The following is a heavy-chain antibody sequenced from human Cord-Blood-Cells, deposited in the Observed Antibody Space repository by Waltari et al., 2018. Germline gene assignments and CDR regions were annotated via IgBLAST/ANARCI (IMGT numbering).Heavy chain of an antibody. V-gene: IGHV4-34*01. J-gene: IGHJ5*02. D-gene: IGHD3-3*01. CDR1: GGSFSGYY. Sequence: QVQLQQWGAGLLKPSETLSLTCAVYGGSFSGYYWSWIRQPPGKGLEWIGEINHSGSTNYNPSLKSRVTISVDTSKNQFSLKLSSVTAADTAVYYCARGDDFRWFDPWGQGTLVTVSS. CDR3: ARGDDFRWFDP. CDR2: INHSGST.